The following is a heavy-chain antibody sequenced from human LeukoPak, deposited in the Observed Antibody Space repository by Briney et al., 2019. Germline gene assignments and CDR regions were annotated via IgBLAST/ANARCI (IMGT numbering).Heavy chain of an antibody. CDR2: INPRSGGT. J-gene: IGHJ4*02. D-gene: IGHD4-17*01. CDR1: GYTFTNYY. CDR3: ARFYGDYNAFDY. V-gene: IGHV1-2*02. Sequence: ASVKVSFRASGYTFTNYYLHWMRQAPGQGLEWMGWINPRSGGTKNAQKFQGRVTMTRDTSISTAYMDVSSLTSDDTAVYYCARFYGDYNAFDYWGQGTLVTVSS.